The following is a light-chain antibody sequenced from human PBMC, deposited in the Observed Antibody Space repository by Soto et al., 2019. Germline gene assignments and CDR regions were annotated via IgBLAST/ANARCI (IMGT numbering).Light chain of an antibody. CDR3: QQYNNWPFT. J-gene: IGKJ3*01. Sequence: EIVMTQSPATLSVSPGERATLSCRASQSVSSNLAWYQQKPGQVPRLLIYGASTRATGIPARFSGSGSGTELPLTISSLQSEDFAVYYCQQYNNWPFTFGAGTKVDIK. V-gene: IGKV3D-15*01. CDR1: QSVSSN. CDR2: GAS.